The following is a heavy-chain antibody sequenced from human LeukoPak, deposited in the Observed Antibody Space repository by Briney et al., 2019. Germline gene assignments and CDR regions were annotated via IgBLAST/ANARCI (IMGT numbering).Heavy chain of an antibody. D-gene: IGHD6-6*01. J-gene: IGHJ6*02. CDR1: GGTFSSYA. CDR3: ARLPLRSIAVGYYGMDV. CDR2: IIPIFGAA. Sequence: SVKVSCKASGGTFSSYAISWVRQAPGQGLEWMGGIIPIFGAANYAQKFQGRVTITADESTSTAYMELSSLRSEDTAVYYCARLPLRSIAVGYYGMDVWGQGTTVTVSS. V-gene: IGHV1-69*01.